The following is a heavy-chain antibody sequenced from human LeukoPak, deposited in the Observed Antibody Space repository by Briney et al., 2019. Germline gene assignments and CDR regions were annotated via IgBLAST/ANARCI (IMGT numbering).Heavy chain of an antibody. CDR3: ARRVMTEYAFDI. CDR2: FFPGNSDT. V-gene: IGHV5-51*01. J-gene: IGHJ3*02. CDR1: GYIFTNYW. Sequence: GEPLKISCKGSGYIFTNYWIGWGRPMPGKGLGGMGIFFPGNSDTKYSPSFQGQVSISADKSISTVYLQWSSLKASDSAIYYCARRVMTEYAFDIWGQGTMVTVSS. D-gene: IGHD3-22*01.